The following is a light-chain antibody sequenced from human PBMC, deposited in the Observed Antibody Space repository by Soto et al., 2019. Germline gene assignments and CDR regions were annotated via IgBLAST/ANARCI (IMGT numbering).Light chain of an antibody. J-gene: IGLJ3*02. CDR3: GTWDSSLSAAQ. CDR2: EIN. V-gene: IGLV1-51*02. CDR1: SSNIGNNY. Sequence: QAVLTQPPSVSAAPGQKVTISCSGSSSNIGNNYVSWYQQLPGTAPKLLIYEINKRPSGIPDRFSGSKSGTSATLGITGLQTGDEADYYCGTWDSSLSAAQFGGGTKLTVL.